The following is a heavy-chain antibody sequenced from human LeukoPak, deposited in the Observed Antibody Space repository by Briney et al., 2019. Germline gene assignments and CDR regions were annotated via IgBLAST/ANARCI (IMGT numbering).Heavy chain of an antibody. J-gene: IGHJ4*02. CDR3: ARGDYMDY. CDR1: GGSISSSSYY. CDR2: IYYSGST. V-gene: IGHV4-39*07. Sequence: PSETLSLTCTVSGGSISSSSYYWGWIRQPPGKGLEWIGSIYYSGSTYYNPSLKSRVTISVDTSKNQFSPKLSSVTAADTAVYYCARGDYMDYWGQGTLVTVSS.